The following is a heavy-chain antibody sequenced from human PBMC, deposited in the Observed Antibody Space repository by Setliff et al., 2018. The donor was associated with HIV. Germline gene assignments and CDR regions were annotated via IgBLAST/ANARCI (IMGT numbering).Heavy chain of an antibody. Sequence: PGGSLRLACAASGFTFKNAWMHWVRQAPGKGLVWVSYIDNDASHAIHADSVKGRFTISRDNAKNTVYLQMNSLRTEDTAVYYCARGGFGTGLDYWGLGALVTVSS. CDR2: IDNDASHA. J-gene: IGHJ4*02. CDR3: ARGGFGTGLDY. D-gene: IGHD6-13*01. CDR1: GFTFKNAW. V-gene: IGHV3-74*01.